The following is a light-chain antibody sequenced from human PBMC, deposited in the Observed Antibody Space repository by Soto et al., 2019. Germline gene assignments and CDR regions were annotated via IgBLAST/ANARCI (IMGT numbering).Light chain of an antibody. CDR3: LQYGSSPPAYT. CDR1: QYVSGSY. V-gene: IGKV3-20*01. Sequence: ESVLTQSPGTLSLSPGDRATLSCRASQYVSGSYFAWYQQKPGQAPRLLIYGASSRATGIPDRFSGSGSGTDFTLTIIRLEPEDFAVYYCLQYGSSPPAYTFGQGTKLEIK. J-gene: IGKJ2*01. CDR2: GAS.